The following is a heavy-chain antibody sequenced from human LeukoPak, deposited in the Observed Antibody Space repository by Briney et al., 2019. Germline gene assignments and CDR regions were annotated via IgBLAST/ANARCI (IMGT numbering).Heavy chain of an antibody. CDR2: IPYDGSNK. Sequence: GGSLRLSCAASGFTFSSYAMHWVRQAPGKGLEWLALIPYDGSNKYYADSVKGRFTVSRDNSKNTLYLQMNSLRAEDTAVYYCAKTRGFGELLFYVWGQGTLVTVSS. CDR1: GFTFSSYA. CDR3: AKTRGFGELLFYV. J-gene: IGHJ4*02. D-gene: IGHD3-10*01. V-gene: IGHV3-30*04.